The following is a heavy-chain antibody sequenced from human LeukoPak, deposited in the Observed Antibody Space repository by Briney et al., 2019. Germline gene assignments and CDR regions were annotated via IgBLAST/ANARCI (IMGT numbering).Heavy chain of an antibody. D-gene: IGHD2-15*01. V-gene: IGHV1-2*04. Sequence: EASVTVSCKASGYTFSAYTIHWVRQAPGQRFEWMGWINPNSGGTNYAQKFQGWVTMTRDTSISTAYMELSRLRSDDTAVYYCAKQLGYCSDGSCYFPYWGQGTLVTVSS. CDR2: INPNSGGT. CDR1: GYTFSAYT. J-gene: IGHJ4*02. CDR3: AKQLGYCSDGSCYFPY.